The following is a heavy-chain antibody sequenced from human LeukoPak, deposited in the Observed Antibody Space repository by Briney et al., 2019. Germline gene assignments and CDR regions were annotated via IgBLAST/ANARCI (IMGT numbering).Heavy chain of an antibody. CDR1: GFTFSSYS. J-gene: IGHJ3*02. Sequence: GGSLRLSCAASGFTFSSYSMNWVRQAPGKGLEWVSSISSSSSYIYYADSVKGRFTISRDNAKNSLYLQMNSLRAEDTAVYYCTSHTGTGDAFRPFHIWGQGTMVTVSS. V-gene: IGHV3-21*01. CDR3: TSHTGTGDAFRPFHI. CDR2: ISSSSSYI. D-gene: IGHD2-21*02.